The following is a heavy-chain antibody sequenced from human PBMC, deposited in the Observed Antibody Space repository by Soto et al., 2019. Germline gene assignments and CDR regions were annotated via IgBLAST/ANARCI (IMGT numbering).Heavy chain of an antibody. V-gene: IGHV2-5*02. CDR3: AHRVLRTVFGLVTTTAIYFDF. J-gene: IGHJ4*02. D-gene: IGHD3-3*01. CDR2: IYWDDDK. CDR1: GFSLTTSGVG. Sequence: QITLNESGPTQVNPRQTLTLTCTFSGFSLTTSGVGVGWIRQSPGKAPEWLALIYWDDDKRYSLSLKSRLTITKDTSKNQVVLTMADLDPADTAIYYCAHRVLRTVFGLVTTTAIYFDFWGQGTPVAVSS.